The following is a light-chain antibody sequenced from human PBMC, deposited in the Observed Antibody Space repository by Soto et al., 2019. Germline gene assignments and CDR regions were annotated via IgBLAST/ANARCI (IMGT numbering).Light chain of an antibody. V-gene: IGLV2-14*01. CDR2: DVS. J-gene: IGLJ1*01. CDR1: SSDVGGYNY. Sequence: SALTQPASVSGSPGQSITISCTGTSSDVGGYNYVSWYQQHPGKAPKLMIYDVSNRPSGVSNRFSGSKSGNTASLTISGLQAEDEADYYCSSYTSSSPRVFGTGTKVPVL. CDR3: SSYTSSSPRV.